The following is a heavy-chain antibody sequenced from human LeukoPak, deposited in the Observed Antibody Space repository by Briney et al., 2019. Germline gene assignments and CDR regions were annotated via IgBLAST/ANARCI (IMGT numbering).Heavy chain of an antibody. CDR3: AKAHGSGSSYYYYYGMDV. V-gene: IGHV3-23*01. J-gene: IGHJ6*02. CDR1: GFTFSTYA. Sequence: GGSLRLSCAASGFTFSTYAMSWVRQAPGKGLEWVSAISGSGGSTYYADSVKGRFTISRDNSKNTLYLQMNSLRGDDTAVYYCAKAHGSGSSYYYYYGMDVWGQGTTVIVSS. CDR2: ISGSGGST. D-gene: IGHD3-10*01.